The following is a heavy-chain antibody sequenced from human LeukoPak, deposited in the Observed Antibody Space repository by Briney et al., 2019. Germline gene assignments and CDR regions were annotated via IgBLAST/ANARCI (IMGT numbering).Heavy chain of an antibody. CDR3: ASTPVKKLGMDV. V-gene: IGHV4-59*08. CDR2: IYYSGST. Sequence: SETLSLTCTVSGGSISSYYWSWIRQPPGKGLEWIGYIYYSGSTNYNPSLKSRVTISVDTSKNQFSLKLSSVTAADTAVYYCASTPVKKLGMDVWGQGTTVTVSS. J-gene: IGHJ6*02. CDR1: GGSISSYY. D-gene: IGHD3-16*01.